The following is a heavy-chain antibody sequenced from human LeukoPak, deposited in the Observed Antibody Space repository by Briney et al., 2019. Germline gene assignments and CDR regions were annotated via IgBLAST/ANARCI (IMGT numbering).Heavy chain of an antibody. V-gene: IGHV3-48*01. D-gene: IGHD5-18*01. CDR2: ITSSSSTI. CDR3: ARVWDGYSGEDY. CDR1: GFTFSNYN. Sequence: GGSLRLSCAASGFTFSNYNMIWVRQAPGKGLECVSYITSSSSTIYYADSVKGRFTISRDNAEKSLYLQMNSLRAEDTAVYYCARVWDGYSGEDYWGQGTLVTVSS. J-gene: IGHJ4*02.